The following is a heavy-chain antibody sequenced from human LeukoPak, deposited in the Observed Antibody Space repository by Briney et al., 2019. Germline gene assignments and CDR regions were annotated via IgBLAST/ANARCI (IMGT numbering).Heavy chain of an antibody. CDR1: GITLSNYG. CDR3: AKRGVVVRVILVGFHKEAYYFES. V-gene: IGHV3-23*01. D-gene: IGHD3-10*01. CDR2: ISDSGGST. Sequence: GGSLRLSCAVSGITLSNYGMSWVRQAPGKGLEWVAGISDSGGSTKYADSVKGRFTISRDNPKNTLFLQMNSLRAEDTAVYFCAKRGVVVRVILVGFHKEAYYFESWGQGALVTVSS. J-gene: IGHJ4*02.